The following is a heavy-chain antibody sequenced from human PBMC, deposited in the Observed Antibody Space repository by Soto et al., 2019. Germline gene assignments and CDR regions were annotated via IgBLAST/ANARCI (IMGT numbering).Heavy chain of an antibody. D-gene: IGHD5-12*01. Sequence: PSGSLRLSCAASGVTVTIYVMNWVRQAPGKGLEWVSSISSSSSYIYYPDSVKGRFTISRDKAKNSLYLQMNSLRAEDTAVYYCARDLLEIATISHSYGMDVWGQRTTVTVSS. CDR3: ARDLLEIATISHSYGMDV. V-gene: IGHV3-21*01. CDR2: ISSSSSYI. CDR1: GVTVTIYV. J-gene: IGHJ6*02.